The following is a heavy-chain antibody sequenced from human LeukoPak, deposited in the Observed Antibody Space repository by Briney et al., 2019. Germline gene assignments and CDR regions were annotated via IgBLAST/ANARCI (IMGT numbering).Heavy chain of an antibody. CDR1: GGSISSSTYY. V-gene: IGHV4-39*01. Sequence: SETLSLTCTVSGGSISSSTYYWGWIRQPPGKGLEWIGSIYYSGSTYYNPSLKSRVTISVDTSKNQFSLKLSSVTAADTAVYYCATPYSGGYHGLDIWGQGTMVTVSS. J-gene: IGHJ3*02. D-gene: IGHD1-26*01. CDR2: IYYSGST. CDR3: ATPYSGGYHGLDI.